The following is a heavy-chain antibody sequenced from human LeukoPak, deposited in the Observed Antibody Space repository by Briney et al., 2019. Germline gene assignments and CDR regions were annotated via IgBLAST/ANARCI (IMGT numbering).Heavy chain of an antibody. D-gene: IGHD3-10*01. CDR2: INYSGST. Sequence: SEALSLTCTVSGGSVSSTTYYWSWIRQPPGKGLEWIASINYSGSTYYNPSLKSRVTISVDTSENQFSLKLSSVTAADTAVYYCARYVVYGSGKYYFDYWGQGTLVTVSS. J-gene: IGHJ4*02. CDR1: GGSVSSTTYY. CDR3: ARYVVYGSGKYYFDY. V-gene: IGHV4-39*01.